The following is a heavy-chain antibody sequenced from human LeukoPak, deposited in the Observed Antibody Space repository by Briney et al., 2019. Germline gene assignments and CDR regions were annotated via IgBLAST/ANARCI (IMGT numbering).Heavy chain of an antibody. D-gene: IGHD2-15*01. CDR2: ITASGTAM. Sequence: PGGSLRLSCAASGFTFSSYSMNWVRQAPGKGLEWVSHITASGTAMFYADSVKGRFTISRDNAKNSLYLQMNSLRDEDTAVYYCARRTVGRSTDAFDIWGQGTMVTVSS. J-gene: IGHJ3*02. CDR3: ARRTVGRSTDAFDI. V-gene: IGHV3-48*02. CDR1: GFTFSSYS.